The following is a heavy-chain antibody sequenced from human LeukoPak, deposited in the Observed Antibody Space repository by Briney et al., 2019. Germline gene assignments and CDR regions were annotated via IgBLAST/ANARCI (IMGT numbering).Heavy chain of an antibody. CDR3: AELGITMIGGV. CDR1: GFIFSSYW. J-gene: IGHJ6*04. CDR2: IKQDGSEK. Sequence: GGSLRLSCAASGFIFSSYWMSWVRQAPGKGLEWVANIKQDGSEKYYVDYVKGRLTISRDNAKNSLYLQMNSLRAEDTAVYYCAELGITMIGGVWGKGTTVTISS. V-gene: IGHV3-7*01. D-gene: IGHD3-10*02.